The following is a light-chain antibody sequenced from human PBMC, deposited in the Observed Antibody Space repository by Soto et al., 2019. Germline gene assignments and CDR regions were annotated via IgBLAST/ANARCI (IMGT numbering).Light chain of an antibody. J-gene: IGKJ1*01. V-gene: IGKV1-5*03. CDR2: EAS. CDR3: QHYNSYSEA. CDR1: QSISSW. Sequence: DIQMTQSPSTLSASVGDRVTITCRASQSISSWLAWYQQKPGKAPRLLIYEASRLESGVPSRISGSGSGTEFTLTISSLQPDDFATYYCQHYNSYSEAFGQGTKVDI.